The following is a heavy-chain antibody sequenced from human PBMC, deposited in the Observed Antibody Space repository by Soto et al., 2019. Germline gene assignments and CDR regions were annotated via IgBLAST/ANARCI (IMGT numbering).Heavy chain of an antibody. J-gene: IGHJ6*02. CDR3: AREQLAPRGGMDV. D-gene: IGHD6-6*01. CDR1: GFTVSSNY. CDR2: IYSGGST. Sequence: LRLSCAASGFTVSSNYMSWVRQAPGKGLEWVSVIYSGGSTYYADSVKGRFTISRDNSKNTLYLQMNSLRAEDTAVYYCAREQLAPRGGMDVWGQGTTVTVSS. V-gene: IGHV3-53*01.